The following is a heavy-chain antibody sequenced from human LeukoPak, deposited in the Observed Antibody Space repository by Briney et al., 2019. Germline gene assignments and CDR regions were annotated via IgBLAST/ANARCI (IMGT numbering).Heavy chain of an antibody. CDR1: GFTFSSYS. CDR2: ISRSSSTI. J-gene: IGHJ4*02. D-gene: IGHD2-2*01. CDR3: ARPRYCSSTSCSWYDY. V-gene: IGHV3-48*01. Sequence: GGSLRLSCAASGFTFSSYSMNWVRQAPGKGLEWVSYISRSSSTIYYADSVKGRFTISRDNAKNSLYLQMNSLRAEDTAVYYCARPRYCSSTSCSWYDYWGQGTLVTVSS.